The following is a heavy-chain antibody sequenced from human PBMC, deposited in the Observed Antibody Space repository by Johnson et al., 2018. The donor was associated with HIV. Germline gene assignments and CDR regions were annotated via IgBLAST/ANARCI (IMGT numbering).Heavy chain of an antibody. V-gene: IGHV3-66*01. D-gene: IGHD1-1*01. CDR2: IYSGGST. CDR3: ARAPGWNDVWGAFDI. J-gene: IGHJ3*02. CDR1: GFTFEDYG. Sequence: VLLVESGGGEVRPGGSLRLSCAASGFTFEDYGMSWVRQAPGKGLEWVSVIYSGGSTYYADSVKGRFTISRDNSKNTLYLQMNSLGAEDTAVYYCARAPGWNDVWGAFDIWGQGTMVTVSS.